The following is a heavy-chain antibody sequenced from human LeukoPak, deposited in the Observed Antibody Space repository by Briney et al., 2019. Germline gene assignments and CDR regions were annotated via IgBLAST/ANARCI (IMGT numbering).Heavy chain of an antibody. V-gene: IGHV4-4*02. D-gene: IGHD1-14*01. J-gene: IGHJ3*02. CDR3: AREGTGDAFDI. CDR2: IYHSGIT. CDR1: GGSIVSSDW. Sequence: SGTLSLTCAVSGGSIVSSDWWSWVRQPPGKGLEWIGEIYHSGITNYNPSLKSRVTISVDRSKNQFSLKLSSVTAADTAVYYCAREGTGDAFDIWGQGTMVTVSS.